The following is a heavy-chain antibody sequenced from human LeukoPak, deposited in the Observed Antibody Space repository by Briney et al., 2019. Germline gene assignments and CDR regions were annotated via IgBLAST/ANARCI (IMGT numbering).Heavy chain of an antibody. V-gene: IGHV3-23*01. CDR3: AKSMSCSSTSCYKRYFDY. D-gene: IGHD2-2*02. CDR1: GFTFSSYA. CDR2: ISGSGGST. J-gene: IGHJ4*02. Sequence: PGGSLRLSCAASGFTFSSYAMSWVRQAPGKGLEWVSAISGSGGSTYYADSVKGRFTISRDNSKNTLYLQMNSLRAEDTAVYYCAKSMSCSSTSCYKRYFDYWGQGTLVTVSS.